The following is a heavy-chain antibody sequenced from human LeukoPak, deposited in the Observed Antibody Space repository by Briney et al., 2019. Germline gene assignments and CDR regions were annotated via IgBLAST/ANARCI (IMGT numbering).Heavy chain of an antibody. J-gene: IGHJ4*02. CDR3: ARMLVAVAGTSWVTFDY. V-gene: IGHV4-59*01. CDR2: IYYSGST. D-gene: IGHD6-19*01. CDR1: GGSISSYY. Sequence: PSETLSLTCTVSGGSISSYYWSWIRQPPGRGLEWIGYIYYSGSTSYNPSLKSRVTISVDTSKNQFSLKLSSVTAADTAVYYCARMLVAVAGTSWVTFDYWGQGTLVTVSS.